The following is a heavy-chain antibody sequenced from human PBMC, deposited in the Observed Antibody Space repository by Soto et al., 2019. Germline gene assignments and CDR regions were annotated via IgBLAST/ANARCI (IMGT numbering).Heavy chain of an antibody. Sequence: SETLSLTCAVSGCSISSGGYSWSWILQPPGKGLEWIGYIYHSGSTYYNPSLKSRVTISVDRSKNQFSLKLSSVTAADTALYYCARVPYLCGQGTLVIVSS. CDR2: IYHSGST. CDR1: GCSISSGGYS. CDR3: ARVPYL. J-gene: IGHJ4*02. D-gene: IGHD2-2*01. V-gene: IGHV4-30-2*01.